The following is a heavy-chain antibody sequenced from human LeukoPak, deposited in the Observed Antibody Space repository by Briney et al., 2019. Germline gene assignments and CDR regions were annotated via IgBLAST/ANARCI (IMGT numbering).Heavy chain of an antibody. CDR3: ARARGYNWNDPSDY. V-gene: IGHV3-74*01. Sequence: GGSLRLSCAASGFTFSSYWMHWVRQGPGKGLVWVSRINSDVISTSYADSVKGRFTISRDNARNSLYLQMNSLGAEDTAVYYCARARGYNWNDPSDYWGQGTLVTVSS. CDR1: GFTFSSYW. CDR2: INSDVIST. J-gene: IGHJ4*02. D-gene: IGHD1-1*01.